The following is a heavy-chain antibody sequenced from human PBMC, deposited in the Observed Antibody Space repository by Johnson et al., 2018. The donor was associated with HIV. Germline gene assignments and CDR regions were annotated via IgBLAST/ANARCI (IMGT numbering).Heavy chain of an antibody. CDR3: ARDGLEVDAFDI. Sequence: VKLVESGGGLVQPGGSLRLSCAASGFTFINYWMHWVRQAPGKGLVWVSRMNGDGKSTTYADSVKGRFTISRDNAKNTLYLQMNSLRAEYTAVYYCARDGLEVDAFDIWGQGTMVTVSS. D-gene: IGHD3-3*01. J-gene: IGHJ3*02. CDR1: GFTFINYW. V-gene: IGHV3-74*01. CDR2: MNGDGKST.